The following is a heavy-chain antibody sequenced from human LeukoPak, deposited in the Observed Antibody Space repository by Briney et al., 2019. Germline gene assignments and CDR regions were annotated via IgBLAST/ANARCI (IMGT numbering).Heavy chain of an antibody. Sequence: GGSLRLSCAASGFTFSSYGMSWVRQAPGKGLEWVSTISGSGDSTYYADSVKGRFTISRDNSKNTLYVQMNSLRAEDTAVCYCAKGRVRQLDPFDYWGQGTLVTVSS. CDR2: ISGSGDST. V-gene: IGHV3-23*01. D-gene: IGHD6-6*01. J-gene: IGHJ4*02. CDR3: AKGRVRQLDPFDY. CDR1: GFTFSSYG.